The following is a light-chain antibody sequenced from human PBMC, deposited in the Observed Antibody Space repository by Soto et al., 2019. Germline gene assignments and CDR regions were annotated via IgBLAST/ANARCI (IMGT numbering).Light chain of an antibody. CDR1: QSVSSY. J-gene: IGKJ4*01. CDR2: DAY. CDR3: HQRSNWPLT. V-gene: IGKV3-11*01. Sequence: EIVLTQSPATLSLSPGEIATLSCRASQSVSSYLAWYQQKPGQAPRLLIYDAYNRATGIPARFSGSGSGTDFTLTISSLEPEDFAVYYCHQRSNWPLTFGGGTKVEIK.